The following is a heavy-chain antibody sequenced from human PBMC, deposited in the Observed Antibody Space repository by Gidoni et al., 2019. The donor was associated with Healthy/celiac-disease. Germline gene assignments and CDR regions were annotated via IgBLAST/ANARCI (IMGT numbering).Heavy chain of an antibody. J-gene: IGHJ4*02. CDR3: AREGQWLVMSDSPFDY. Sequence: QVQLQESGPGLVKPSETLSLTCAVSGYSISSGYYWGWIRQPPGKGLEWIGSIYHSGSTYYNPSLKSRVTISVDTSKNQFSLKLSSVTAADTAVYYCAREGQWLVMSDSPFDYWGQGTLVTVSS. V-gene: IGHV4-38-2*02. CDR1: GYSISSGYY. CDR2: IYHSGST. D-gene: IGHD6-19*01.